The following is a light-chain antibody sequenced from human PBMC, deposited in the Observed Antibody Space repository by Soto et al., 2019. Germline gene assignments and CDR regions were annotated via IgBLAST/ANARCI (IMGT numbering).Light chain of an antibody. CDR3: CSYAGSSTHYV. J-gene: IGLJ1*01. Sequence: QSALTQPASVSGSPGHSSTISCTGTSSDVGIYNLVSWYQQHPGNAPKLMIYEVFKRPSGVSNRFSGSKSGNTASLTISGLQAEDEADYYCCSYAGSSTHYVFGTGTKVTVL. CDR1: SSDVGIYNL. CDR2: EVF. V-gene: IGLV2-23*02.